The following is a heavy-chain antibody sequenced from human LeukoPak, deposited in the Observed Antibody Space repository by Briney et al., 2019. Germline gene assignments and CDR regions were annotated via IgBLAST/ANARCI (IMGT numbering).Heavy chain of an antibody. CDR2: IYTSGSI. J-gene: IGHJ3*02. CDR1: GVSIGSYY. D-gene: IGHD1-26*01. V-gene: IGHV4-4*07. CDR3: ARDTSGSYFWDTDAFDI. Sequence: PSETLSLTCTVSGVSIGSYYWSWIRQPAGKGLEWIGRIYTSGSINYNPSLKSRVTMSVDTSKNQFSLKLSSVTDADTAVYYCARDTSGSYFWDTDAFDIWGQGTMVTVRS.